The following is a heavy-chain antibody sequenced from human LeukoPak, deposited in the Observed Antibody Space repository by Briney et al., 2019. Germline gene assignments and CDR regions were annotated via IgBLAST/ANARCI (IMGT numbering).Heavy chain of an antibody. V-gene: IGHV3-9*01. CDR2: ISWNSGSI. D-gene: IGHD1-26*01. Sequence: GGSLRLSCAASGFTFDDYAMHWVRQAPGKGLEWVSGISWNSGSIGYADSVKGRFTISRDNAKNSLYLQMNGLRAEDTALYYCARVGATRFYFDYWGQGTLVTVSS. CDR3: ARVGATRFYFDY. J-gene: IGHJ4*02. CDR1: GFTFDDYA.